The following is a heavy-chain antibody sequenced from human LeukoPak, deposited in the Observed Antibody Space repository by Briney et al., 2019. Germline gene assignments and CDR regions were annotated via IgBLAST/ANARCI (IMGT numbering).Heavy chain of an antibody. D-gene: IGHD5-24*01. V-gene: IGHV3-74*01. CDR3: VRGRYYFDH. CDR2: INSDGSST. J-gene: IGHJ4*02. CDR1: RFSFNTYW. Sequence: PGGSLRLSCAASRFSFNTYWMHWVRQAPGMGLVWVSRINSDGSSTSYADSVKGRFTISRDNAKNTLYLQMNNLRAEDPAVYYCVRGRYYFDHWGQGTVVTVSS.